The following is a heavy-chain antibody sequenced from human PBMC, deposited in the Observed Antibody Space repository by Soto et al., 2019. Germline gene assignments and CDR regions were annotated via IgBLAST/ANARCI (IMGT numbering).Heavy chain of an antibody. D-gene: IGHD4-17*01. CDR3: ARVLYGDYYFDY. V-gene: IGHV4-59*01. J-gene: IGHJ4*02. CDR2: IYYSGST. Sequence: TSETLSLTCTVSGGSISSFYWSWIRQPPGKGLEWIGYIYYSGSTNYNPSLKSRVTISVDTSKNQFSLKLSSVTAADTAVYYCARVLYGDYYFDYWGQGTLVTVSS. CDR1: GGSISSFY.